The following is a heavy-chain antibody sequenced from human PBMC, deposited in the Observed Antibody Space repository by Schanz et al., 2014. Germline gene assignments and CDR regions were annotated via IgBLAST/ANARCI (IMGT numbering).Heavy chain of an antibody. J-gene: IGHJ4*02. Sequence: EVQLVESGGNLVQPGGSLRLSCVASGFTFSSHSMNWVRQAPGQGLEWLSYISGSGNTIYYADSVKGRFTISRDNAKNSLSLQIDRLRDEDTAVYYCARRYSGRYCFDYWGQGTLVAVSS. CDR1: GFTFSSHS. V-gene: IGHV3-48*02. CDR2: ISGSGNTI. CDR3: ARRYSGRYCFDY. D-gene: IGHD1-26*01.